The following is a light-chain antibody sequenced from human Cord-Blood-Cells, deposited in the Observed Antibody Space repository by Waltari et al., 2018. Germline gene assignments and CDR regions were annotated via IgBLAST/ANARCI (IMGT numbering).Light chain of an antibody. J-gene: IGLJ3*02. CDR2: EGS. CDR1: RSDVGSYNL. V-gene: IGLV2-23*01. Sequence: QSALTQPASVSGSPGQSITIPCTGTRSDVGSYNLVSWYQQHPGKDPKLMIYEGSKRPSGVSNRFSGSKSGNTASLTISGLQAEDEADYYCCSYAGSSSWVFGGGTKLTVL. CDR3: CSYAGSSSWV.